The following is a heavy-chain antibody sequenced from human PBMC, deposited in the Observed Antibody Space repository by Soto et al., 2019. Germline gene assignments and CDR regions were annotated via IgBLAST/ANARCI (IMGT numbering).Heavy chain of an antibody. CDR2: IYYSGST. CDR3: ARGHANYGFYFDY. J-gene: IGHJ4*02. V-gene: IGHV4-39*01. Sequence: SETLSLTCTVSGGSISSSSYYWGWIRQPPGKGLEWIGSIYYSGSTYYNPSLKSRVTISVDTSKNQFSLKLSSVTAADTAVYYCARGHANYGFYFDYWGQGTLVTVSS. D-gene: IGHD4-17*01. CDR1: GGSISSSSYY.